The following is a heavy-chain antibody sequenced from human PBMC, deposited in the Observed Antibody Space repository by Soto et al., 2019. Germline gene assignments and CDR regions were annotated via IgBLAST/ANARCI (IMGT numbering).Heavy chain of an antibody. Sequence: QVQLVQSGGEVRKPGASVKISCKASGYTFTSYAIHWLRQAPGQRLEWMGWINGGAGDTRYSVNFQGRVTFTRDTAATTAFMDLSSLSSADTAIYYCARSPSRMAAETQLDPWGQGTLVTVSS. CDR2: INGGAGDT. D-gene: IGHD6-6*01. J-gene: IGHJ5*02. CDR3: ARSPSRMAAETQLDP. V-gene: IGHV1-3*01. CDR1: GYTFTSYA.